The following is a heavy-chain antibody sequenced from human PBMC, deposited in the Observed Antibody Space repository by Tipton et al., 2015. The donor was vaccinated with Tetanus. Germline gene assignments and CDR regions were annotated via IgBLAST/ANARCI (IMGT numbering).Heavy chain of an antibody. D-gene: IGHD3-3*01. J-gene: IGHJ4*02. Sequence: TLSLTCTVSGDSLSNGDYYWSWIRQPPGKGLESIGYIYYSGSTYYNPSLKSRVTISVDTSKNQFSLRLSSVTAADTAVYYCARANYEFPKKGPFDSWGQGALVIVSS. CDR2: IYYSGST. CDR3: ARANYEFPKKGPFDS. CDR1: GDSLSNGDYY. V-gene: IGHV4-30-4*01.